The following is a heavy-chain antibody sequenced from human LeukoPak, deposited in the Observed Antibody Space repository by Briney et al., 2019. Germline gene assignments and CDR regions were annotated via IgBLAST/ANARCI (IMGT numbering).Heavy chain of an antibody. V-gene: IGHV3-7*01. J-gene: IGHJ4*02. CDR3: ARSGIAVAGTWVY. CDR1: GFTFSSYW. Sequence: GGSLRLSCAASGFTFSSYWMSWVRQAPGKGLEWVANIKQNGSEKYYVDSVKGRFTISRDNAKNSLYLQMNSLRAEDTAVYYCARSGIAVAGTWVYWGQGTLVTVSS. CDR2: IKQNGSEK. D-gene: IGHD6-19*01.